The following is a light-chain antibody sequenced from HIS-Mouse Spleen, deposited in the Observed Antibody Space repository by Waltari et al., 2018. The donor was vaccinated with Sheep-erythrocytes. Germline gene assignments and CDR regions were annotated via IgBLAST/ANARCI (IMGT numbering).Light chain of an antibody. Sequence: QSALTQPASVSGSPGQSITISCTGTSSDVGSYNLVSWYQQHPGKAPKLMIYEGSKRPSGVSNRFSGSKSCHTASLTISGLQAEDEADYYCCSYAGSSTPWVFGGGTKLTVL. J-gene: IGLJ3*02. V-gene: IGLV2-23*01. CDR1: SSDVGSYNL. CDR3: CSYAGSSTPWV. CDR2: EGS.